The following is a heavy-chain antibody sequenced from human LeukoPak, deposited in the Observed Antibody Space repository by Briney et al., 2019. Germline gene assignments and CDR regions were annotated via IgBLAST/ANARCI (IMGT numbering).Heavy chain of an antibody. CDR3: ATYSSGPSPDY. CDR1: GFTFSSYS. V-gene: IGHV3-21*01. J-gene: IGHJ4*02. Sequence: GGSLRLSCAASGFTFSSYSMYWVCLAPPQGLGLVSFISISSSYIYYADSVKGRFTISRDNAKNSLYLQMNSLRAEDTAVYYCATYSSGPSPDYWGQGTLVTL. CDR2: ISISSSYI. D-gene: IGHD6-19*01.